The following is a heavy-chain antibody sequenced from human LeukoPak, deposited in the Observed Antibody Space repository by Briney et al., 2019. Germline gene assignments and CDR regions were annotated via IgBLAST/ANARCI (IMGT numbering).Heavy chain of an antibody. D-gene: IGHD2-2*03. CDR1: GYTFTSYS. CDR2: ISAYNGNT. V-gene: IGHV1-18*01. CDR3: ARVDIVVVPAAKGPYYYYGMDV. Sequence: ASVKDSWKASGYTFTSYSISWVRQAPGQGLEWMGWISAYNGNTNYAQKLQGRVTMTTDTSTSTAYMELRSLRSDDTAVYYCARVDIVVVPAAKGPYYYYGMDVWGQGTTVTVSS. J-gene: IGHJ6*02.